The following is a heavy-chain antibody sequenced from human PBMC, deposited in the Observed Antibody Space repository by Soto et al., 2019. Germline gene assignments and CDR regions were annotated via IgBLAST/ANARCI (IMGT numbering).Heavy chain of an antibody. CDR2: IIPIFGTA. D-gene: IGHD6-6*01. CDR3: ARGQLVGSDHYYYYGMDV. V-gene: IGHV1-69*13. Sequence: SVQVSCQASRCTFRSYAISWVRQAPGQGLEWMGWIIPIFGTANYAQKFQGRVTNTADESTSTAYMELSSLRSEDTAVYYCARGQLVGSDHYYYYGMDVWGQGTTVTVSS. J-gene: IGHJ6*02. CDR1: RCTFRSYA.